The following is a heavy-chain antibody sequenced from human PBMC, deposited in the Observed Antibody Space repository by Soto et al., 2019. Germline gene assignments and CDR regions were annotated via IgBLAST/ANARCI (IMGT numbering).Heavy chain of an antibody. Sequence: GESLKISCKGSGYSFTSYWIGWLRQIPGKGLEWMGIIYPGDSDTRYSPSFQGQVTISADRSLSTAYLQWSSLKASDTAMYYCARTTTARGFEPWGQGTMVTVSS. CDR2: IYPGDSDT. D-gene: IGHD4-4*01. CDR3: ARTTTARGFEP. J-gene: IGHJ5*02. V-gene: IGHV5-51*01. CDR1: GYSFTSYW.